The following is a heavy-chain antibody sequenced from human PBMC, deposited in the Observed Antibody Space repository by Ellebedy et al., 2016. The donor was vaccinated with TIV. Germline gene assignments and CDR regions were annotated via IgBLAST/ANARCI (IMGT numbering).Heavy chain of an antibody. CDR2: INPSGGST. CDR1: GYTFTSYY. CDR3: ARAYNWNYVDPFDY. J-gene: IGHJ4*02. D-gene: IGHD1-7*01. Sequence: ASVKVSCXASGYTFTSYYMHWVRQAPGKGLEWMGIINPSGGSTSYAQKFQGRVTMTRDTSTSTAYMELSSLRSEDTAVYYCARAYNWNYVDPFDYWGQGTLVTVSS. V-gene: IGHV1-46*01.